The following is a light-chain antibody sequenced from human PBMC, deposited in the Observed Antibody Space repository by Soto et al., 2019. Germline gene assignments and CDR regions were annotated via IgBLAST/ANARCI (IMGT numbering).Light chain of an antibody. J-gene: IGKJ2*01. CDR3: HQYSSYPYT. CDR1: QSISSW. Sequence: DIQMTQSPSTLSSSVGDRVTITCRASQSISSWLAWYQQKPGRAPKLLIYKTSRSQSGVPSRFSGSGSGTEFTLTITSLQPDDFATYFCHQYSSYPYTFGQGTKLEIK. CDR2: KTS. V-gene: IGKV1-5*03.